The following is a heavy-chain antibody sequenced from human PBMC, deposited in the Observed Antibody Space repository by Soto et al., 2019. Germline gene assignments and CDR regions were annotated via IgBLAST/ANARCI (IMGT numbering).Heavy chain of an antibody. CDR2: IKQDGSER. Sequence: PGGSLRLSCAASGFSLSGYWMNWVRQAPGRGLEWVAIIKQDGSERYYVDSVKGRFTTSRDNAKNSLYLQMSSLRVEDTALYYCARSSGWLHDYWGQGTLVTVSS. J-gene: IGHJ4*02. V-gene: IGHV3-7*01. CDR1: GFSLSGYW. D-gene: IGHD6-19*01. CDR3: ARSSGWLHDY.